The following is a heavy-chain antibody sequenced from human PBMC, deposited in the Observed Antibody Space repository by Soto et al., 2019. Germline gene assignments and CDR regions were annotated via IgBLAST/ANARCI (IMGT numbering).Heavy chain of an antibody. Sequence: SETLSLTCTVSGGSISNFYWSWIREPPGKGLEWIGYISYSGNTNYNPSLKSRVSISVDTSKNQLSLNLTSVTAADTAVYYCARAPMVLSRSYFDSWGQGTPVTVSS. CDR3: ARAPMVLSRSYFDS. CDR2: ISYSGNT. CDR1: GGSISNFY. D-gene: IGHD2-8*01. J-gene: IGHJ4*02. V-gene: IGHV4-59*01.